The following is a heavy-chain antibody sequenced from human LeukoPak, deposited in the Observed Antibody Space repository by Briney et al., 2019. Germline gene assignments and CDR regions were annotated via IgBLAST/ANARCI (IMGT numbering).Heavy chain of an antibody. J-gene: IGHJ4*02. V-gene: IGHV3-48*01. CDR2: INTKSRSM. CDR1: GFTFNTYT. Sequence: HPGGSLTLSCAASGFTFNTYTMNWVRQAPGKGLEWLSFINTKSRSMYYADSVKGRFTISRDNAKNSLYLQMNSLRAEDTALYYCVRDQDWAFDYWSQGTLVTVPS. D-gene: IGHD3/OR15-3a*01. CDR3: VRDQDWAFDY.